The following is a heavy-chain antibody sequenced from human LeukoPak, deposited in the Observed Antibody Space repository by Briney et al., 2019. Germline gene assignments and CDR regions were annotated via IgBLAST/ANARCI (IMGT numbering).Heavy chain of an antibody. Sequence: GGSLRLSCAASGLTFTSFDMTWVRQAPGKGLVWVSRINSDGSSTTYADSVKGRFTISRDNAKNTLYLQMNSLRAEDTAVYYCARYDDVWTARRKRAGIDYWGQGTLVTVSS. V-gene: IGHV3-74*01. CDR3: ARYDDVWTARRKRAGIDY. CDR2: INSDGSST. D-gene: IGHD3/OR15-3a*01. J-gene: IGHJ4*02. CDR1: GLTFTSFD.